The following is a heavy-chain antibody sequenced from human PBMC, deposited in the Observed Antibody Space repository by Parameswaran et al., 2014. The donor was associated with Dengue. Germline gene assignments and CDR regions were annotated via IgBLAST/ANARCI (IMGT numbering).Heavy chain of an antibody. CDR1: GFTFRSYW. Sequence: QAGGSLRLSCAASGFTFRSYWMHWVRQVPGKGLVWVSRINSDGSSRNYADSVKGRFTISRDNAKNTLYLQMDSLRVDDTAVYFCAGGGSSNTCDAWGQGILVTVSS. CDR2: INSDGSSR. D-gene: IGHD2/OR15-2a*01. V-gene: IGHV3-74*01. J-gene: IGHJ5*02. CDR3: AGGGSSNTCDA.